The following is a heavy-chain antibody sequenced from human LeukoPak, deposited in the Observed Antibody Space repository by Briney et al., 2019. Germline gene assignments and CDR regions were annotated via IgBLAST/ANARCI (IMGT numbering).Heavy chain of an antibody. J-gene: IGHJ4*02. D-gene: IGHD3-16*01. CDR3: ATDDYRGLGY. Sequence: GGSLRLSCVTSGITFSNYYMHWVRQVPGGGLVWVSHIIQDGRVTSYADSVKGRFTISRDNAKNTVYLQLNNLRAEDTAVYYCATDDYRGLGYWGRGTLVTVSS. V-gene: IGHV3-74*01. CDR1: GITFSNYY. CDR2: IIQDGRVT.